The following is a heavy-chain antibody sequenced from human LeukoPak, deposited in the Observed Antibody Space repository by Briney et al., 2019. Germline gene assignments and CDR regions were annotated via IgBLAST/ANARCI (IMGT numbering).Heavy chain of an antibody. D-gene: IGHD1-26*01. J-gene: IGHJ6*02. CDR3: ARTVSGDYYGMDV. CDR1: GDSISNSY. Sequence: YPSETLSLTCTVSGDSISNSYWSWVRQPPGKGLEWIGYTSYSGSTNYNPSLKSQVTMSVDTSTDQFSLRLISLTAADTAVYYCARTVSGDYYGMDVWGQGTTVTVSS. CDR2: TSYSGST. V-gene: IGHV4-59*08.